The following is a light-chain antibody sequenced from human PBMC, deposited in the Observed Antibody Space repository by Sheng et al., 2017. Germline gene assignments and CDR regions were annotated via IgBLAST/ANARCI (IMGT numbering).Light chain of an antibody. CDR3: QQRRNWPPLT. J-gene: IGKJ4*01. CDR2: DAF. CDR1: QNVDNF. Sequence: ETVLTQSPATLSLSPGERATLSCRASQNVDNFLAWYQQKPGQAPRLIIYDAFNRATGIPARFSGSGSGTDFTLTISSLEPEDFAVYYCQQRRNWPPLTFGGGTKVEIK. V-gene: IGKV3-11*01.